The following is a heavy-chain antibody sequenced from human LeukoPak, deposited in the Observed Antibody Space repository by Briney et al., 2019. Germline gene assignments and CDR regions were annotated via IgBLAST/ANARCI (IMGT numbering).Heavy chain of an antibody. CDR3: AKLVGATYYFDY. CDR1: GFTFSSYG. D-gene: IGHD1-26*01. J-gene: IGHJ4*02. V-gene: IGHV3-30*02. CDR2: IRYDGSNK. Sequence: PGGSLRLSCAASGFTFSSYGMHWVRQAPGKGLEWVAFIRYDGSNKYYADSVKGRFTISRDNSKNTLYLQMNSLRAEDTAVYYCAKLVGATYYFDYWGQGTLVTVSS.